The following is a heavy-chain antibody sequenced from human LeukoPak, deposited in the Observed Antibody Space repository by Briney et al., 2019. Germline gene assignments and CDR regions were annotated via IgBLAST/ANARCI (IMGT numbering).Heavy chain of an antibody. CDR3: AKGAEIDH. CDR1: GFNFNNFA. J-gene: IGHJ4*02. CDR2: MTGPADTT. V-gene: IGHV3-23*01. Sequence: GGSLRLSCAASGFNFNNFAMSWVRQAPGKGLEWLSAMTGPADTTYYAESGKGRFTISRDYSKSMVFLQMNSLRVEDTAIYYCAKGAEIDHWGQGTLVTVSS.